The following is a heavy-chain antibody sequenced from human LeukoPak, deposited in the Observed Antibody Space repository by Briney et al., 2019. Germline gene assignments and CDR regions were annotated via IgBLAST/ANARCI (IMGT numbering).Heavy chain of an antibody. CDR3: AKDPDWELNGMDV. J-gene: IGHJ6*02. D-gene: IGHD1-26*01. Sequence: GGSLRLSCAASGFTFRSYAMSWVRQAPGKGLEWVSAISGSGGSTYYADSVKGRFTISRDNSKNTLYPQMNSLRAEDTAVYYCAKDPDWELNGMDVWGQGTTVTVSS. CDR2: ISGSGGST. V-gene: IGHV3-23*01. CDR1: GFTFRSYA.